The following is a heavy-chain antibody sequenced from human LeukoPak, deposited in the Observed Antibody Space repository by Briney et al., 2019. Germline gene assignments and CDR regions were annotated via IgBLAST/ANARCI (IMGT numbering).Heavy chain of an antibody. CDR3: ARGGDWNYVPEDWFDP. CDR1: GYTFTSYG. J-gene: IGHJ5*02. Sequence: ASVKVSCKASGYTFTSYGISWVRQAPGQGLEWMGWISAYNGNTNYAQKLQGRVTVTTDTSTSTAYMELRSLRSDDTAVYYCARGGDWNYVPEDWFDPWGQGTLVTVSS. V-gene: IGHV1-18*01. D-gene: IGHD1-7*01. CDR2: ISAYNGNT.